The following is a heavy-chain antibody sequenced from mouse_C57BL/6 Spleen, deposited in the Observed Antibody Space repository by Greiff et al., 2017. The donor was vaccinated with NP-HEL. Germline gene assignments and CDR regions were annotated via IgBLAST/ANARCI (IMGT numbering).Heavy chain of an antibody. CDR1: GYAFSSSW. J-gene: IGHJ4*01. CDR3: ARLWTLYAMDY. D-gene: IGHD1-1*02. Sequence: QVQLKQSGPELVKPGASVKISCKASGYAFSSSWMNWVKQRPGKGLEWIGRIYPGDGDTNYNGKFKGKATLTADKSSSTAYMQLSSLTSEDSAVYFCARLWTLYAMDYWGQGTSVTVSS. CDR2: IYPGDGDT. V-gene: IGHV1-82*01.